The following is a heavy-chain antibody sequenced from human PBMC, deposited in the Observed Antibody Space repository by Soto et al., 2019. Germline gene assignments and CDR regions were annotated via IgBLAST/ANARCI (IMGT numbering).Heavy chain of an antibody. CDR3: AKDIASMAARRVAGYSTSCDHEY. D-gene: IGHD6-6*01. CDR1: GFTFSSYA. V-gene: IGHV3-23*01. CDR2: ISGSGSNT. Sequence: EVQLLESGGGLVQPGGSLRLSCAASGFTFSSYAVSWVRQAPGMGLEWVSAISGSGSNTYYTDSVKGRFTISRDNSKNTLYLQLNSLRAEDTAVYYCAKDIASMAARRVAGYSTSCDHEYWGQGTLVTVSS. J-gene: IGHJ4*02.